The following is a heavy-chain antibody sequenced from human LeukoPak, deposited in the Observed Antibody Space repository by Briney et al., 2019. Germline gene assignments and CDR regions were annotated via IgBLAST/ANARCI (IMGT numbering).Heavy chain of an antibody. D-gene: IGHD6-13*01. V-gene: IGHV4-34*01. J-gene: IGHJ4*02. CDR3: ASSVLYSSSWFVPSGDY. Sequence: SETLSLTCAVYGGSFSGYYWSWIRQPPGKGLEWIGEINHSGSTNYNPSLKSRVTISVDTSKNQFSLKLRSVTAADTAVYYCASSVLYSSSWFVPSGDYWGQGTLVTVSS. CDR2: INHSGST. CDR1: GGSFSGYY.